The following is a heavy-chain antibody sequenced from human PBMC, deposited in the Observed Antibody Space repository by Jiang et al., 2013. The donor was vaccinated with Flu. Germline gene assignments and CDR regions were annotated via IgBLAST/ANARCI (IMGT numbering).Heavy chain of an antibody. D-gene: IGHD3-22*01. CDR3: ARDPSNYYFDSSPYYAFDI. Sequence: IGSIYHMGGTYYNPSPPRVESPLSVDTSKNQFSLKLTSVTAADTAVYYCARDPSNYYFDSSPYYAFDIWGQGTMVTVSS. V-gene: IGHV4-38-2*02. J-gene: IGHJ3*02. CDR2: IYHMGGT.